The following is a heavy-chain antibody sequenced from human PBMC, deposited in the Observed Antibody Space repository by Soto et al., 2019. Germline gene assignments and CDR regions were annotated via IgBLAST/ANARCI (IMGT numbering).Heavy chain of an antibody. J-gene: IGHJ5*01. Sequence: ITLKESGPTLVKPTQTLTLTCSFSGFSRSTIGGAVGWIRQPPGKALEFLALVFWDDDKRYNPSLKSRLTITQDTSKNQVVLTMTNMDPVDTASYYCAHAFRGSGNYTGDRFDSWGQATLVIVSS. V-gene: IGHV2-5*02. CDR1: GFSRSTIGGA. CDR2: VFWDDDK. D-gene: IGHD3-10*01. CDR3: AHAFRGSGNYTGDRFDS.